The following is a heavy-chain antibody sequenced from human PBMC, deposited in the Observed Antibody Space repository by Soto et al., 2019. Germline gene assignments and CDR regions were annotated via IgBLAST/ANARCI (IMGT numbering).Heavy chain of an antibody. CDR2: VSTNGAT. Sequence: PSETLSLTCAVSCDFSSSYNWNWIRQPAGKGLEWIGRVSTNGATNYNPSLESRVTMSVDTSKNQFSLKLTSVTAADTAVYFCARADYEILTGSYVVDVSGQGTTVTVSS. J-gene: IGHJ6*02. CDR1: CDFSSSYN. CDR3: ARADYEILTGSYVVDV. V-gene: IGHV4-4*07. D-gene: IGHD3-9*01.